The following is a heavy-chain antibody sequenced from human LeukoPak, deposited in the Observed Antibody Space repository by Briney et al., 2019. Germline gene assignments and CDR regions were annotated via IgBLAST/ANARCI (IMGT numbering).Heavy chain of an antibody. Sequence: SGTLSLTCTVSGGPIDSYYWSWIRQPPGKGLEWIGYIYYSGSTNYNPSLKSRVTISGDTSKNQFSLKLSSVTAADTAVYYCARDKGLAAAGHWYFDLWGRGTLVTVSS. CDR1: GGPIDSYY. CDR2: IYYSGST. V-gene: IGHV4-59*01. J-gene: IGHJ2*01. D-gene: IGHD6-13*01. CDR3: ARDKGLAAAGHWYFDL.